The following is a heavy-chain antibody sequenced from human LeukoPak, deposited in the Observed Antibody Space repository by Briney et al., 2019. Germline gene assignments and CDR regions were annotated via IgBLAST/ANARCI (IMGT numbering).Heavy chain of an antibody. V-gene: IGHV4-61*02. CDR3: ARDISGSYWPDAFDI. CDR1: GGSISSGSYY. J-gene: IGHJ3*02. CDR2: IYTSGST. Sequence: SETLSLTCTVSGGSISSGSYYWSWIRQPAGKGLEWIGRIYTSGSTNYNPSLKSRVTISVDTSKNQFTLKLSSVTAADTAVYYCARDISGSYWPDAFDIWGQGTMVTVSS. D-gene: IGHD1-26*01.